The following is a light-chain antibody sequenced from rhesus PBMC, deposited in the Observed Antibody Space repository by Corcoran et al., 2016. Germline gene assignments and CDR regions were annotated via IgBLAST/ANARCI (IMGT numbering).Light chain of an antibody. V-gene: IGKV1-22*01. CDR1: QGISSW. Sequence: DIQMTQSPSSLSASLGDTVTITCRASQGISSWLAWYQQKLGKAPKLLIYKAYSLRSGVPSRFRGSGVGTDFTLTISSLHSEDFATYYCQQYSSRPLPFGGGTKVELK. J-gene: IGKJ4*01. CDR3: QQYSSRPLP. CDR2: KAY.